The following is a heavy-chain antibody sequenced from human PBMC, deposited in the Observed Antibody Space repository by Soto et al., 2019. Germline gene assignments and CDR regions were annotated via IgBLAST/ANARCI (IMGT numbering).Heavy chain of an antibody. CDR1: GGSISSGDYY. D-gene: IGHD3-3*01. J-gene: IGHJ5*02. V-gene: IGHV4-30-4*01. Sequence: SETLSLTCTVSGGSISSGDYYWSWIRQPPGKGLEWIGYIYYSGSTYYNPSLKSRVTISVDTSKNQFSLKLSSVTAADTAVYYCARARTYLRFLEWSLNWFDPWGQGTLVTVSS. CDR3: ARARTYLRFLEWSLNWFDP. CDR2: IYYSGST.